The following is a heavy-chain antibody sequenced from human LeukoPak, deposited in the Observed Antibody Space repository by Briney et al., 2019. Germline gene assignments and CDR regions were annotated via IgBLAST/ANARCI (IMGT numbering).Heavy chain of an antibody. D-gene: IGHD5-24*01. CDR3: ARYYKYAFDN. CDR1: GFTSSDYS. J-gene: IGHJ4*02. V-gene: IGHV3-11*06. CDR2: IGIDSGNT. Sequence: GGSLRLSCAASGFTSSDYSMSWVRQAPGKGLEWISYIGIDSGNTNYADSVKGRFTISGDKAKNSLYLQMNSLRVEDTAVYYCARYYKYAFDNWVQGTLVTISS.